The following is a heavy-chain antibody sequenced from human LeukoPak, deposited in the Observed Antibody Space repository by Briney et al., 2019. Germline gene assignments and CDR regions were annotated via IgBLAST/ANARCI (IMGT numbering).Heavy chain of an antibody. Sequence: SVKVSCKASGGTFSSYAISWVRQAPGQGLEWMGGIIPIFGTANYAQKFQGRVTITTDESTSTAYMELSSLRSEDTAVHYCARVACSGGSCYFEYFQHWGQGTLVTVSS. V-gene: IGHV1-69*05. D-gene: IGHD2-15*01. CDR2: IIPIFGTA. CDR3: ARVACSGGSCYFEYFQH. J-gene: IGHJ1*01. CDR1: GGTFSSYA.